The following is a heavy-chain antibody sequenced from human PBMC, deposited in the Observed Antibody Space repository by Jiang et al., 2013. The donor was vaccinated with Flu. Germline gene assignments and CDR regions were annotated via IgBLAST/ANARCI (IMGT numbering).Heavy chain of an antibody. CDR1: GFTFSSYG. J-gene: IGHJ6*03. D-gene: IGHD3-10*01. CDR2: IWYDGSNK. CDR3: AKTHLYGSGSYYMHRGYYYYMDV. Sequence: VQLLESGGGVVQPGRSLRLSCAASGFTFSSYGMHWVRQAPGKGLEWVAVIWYDGSNKYYADSVKGRFTISRDNSKNTLYLQMNSLRAEDTAVYYCAKTHLYGSGSYYMHRGYYYYMDVWGKGTTVTVSS. V-gene: IGHV3-33*08.